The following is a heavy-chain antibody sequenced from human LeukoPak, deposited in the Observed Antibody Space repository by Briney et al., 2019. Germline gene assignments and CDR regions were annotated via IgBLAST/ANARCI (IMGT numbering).Heavy chain of an antibody. Sequence: GGSLRLSCAASGFTFSTFWMSWVRQAPGKGLEWVSGITWNGDETGYADSVKGRFAISRDNTKNSLYLQMSSLRAEDTALYYCARDPFCSSTAGYYFEDWFDPWGPGTLVTVSS. J-gene: IGHJ5*02. CDR3: ARDPFCSSTAGYYFEDWFDP. V-gene: IGHV3-20*04. CDR1: GFTFSTFW. D-gene: IGHD2-2*01. CDR2: ITWNGDET.